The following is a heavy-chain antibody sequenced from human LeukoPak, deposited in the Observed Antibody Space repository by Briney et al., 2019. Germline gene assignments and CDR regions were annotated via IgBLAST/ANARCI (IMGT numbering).Heavy chain of an antibody. CDR2: VSGSGSTT. CDR3: AKSLDYGGNRARLDF. CDR1: GFTFSTYG. V-gene: IGHV3-23*01. D-gene: IGHD4-23*01. J-gene: IGHJ4*02. Sequence: GGSLRLSCAASGFTFSTYGMNWVRQAPGKGLEWVSAVSGSGSTTYYARSVKGRFTVSRDNSKNTLYLQMNNLRVDDTAVYYCAKSLDYGGNRARLDFWGQGTLVTVSS.